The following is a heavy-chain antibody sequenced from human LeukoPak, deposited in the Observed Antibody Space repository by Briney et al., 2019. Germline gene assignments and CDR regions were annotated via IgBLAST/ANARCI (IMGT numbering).Heavy chain of an antibody. Sequence: ASVTVSCTASGYTFTSYAMHWVRQAPGQRLEWMGWINAGNGNTKYSQKFQGRVTITRDTSASTAYMELSGLRSEDTAVYHCVPGYLGYCSSTSCYTLSYYYYYGMDVWGQGTTVTVSS. CDR1: GYTFTSYA. D-gene: IGHD2-2*02. CDR3: VPGYLGYCSSTSCYTLSYYYYYGMDV. V-gene: IGHV1-3*01. CDR2: INAGNGNT. J-gene: IGHJ6*02.